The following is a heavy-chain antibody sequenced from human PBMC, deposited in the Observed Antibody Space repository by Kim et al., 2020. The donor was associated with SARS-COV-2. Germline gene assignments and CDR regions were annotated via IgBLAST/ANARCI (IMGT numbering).Heavy chain of an antibody. CDR1: GYIFTDYF. D-gene: IGHD2-15*01. J-gene: IGHJ4*02. CDR2: INPNSGGT. Sequence: ASVKVSCKASGYIFTDYFMHWVRQAPGQGLEWMGRINPNSGGTKYAQKFQGSVTMTRDTSISTAYMELSSLRTDDTAVYYCARALRPCSGGTCYSELAYWGQGTLVTVSS. CDR3: ARALRPCSGGTCYSELAY. V-gene: IGHV1-2*06.